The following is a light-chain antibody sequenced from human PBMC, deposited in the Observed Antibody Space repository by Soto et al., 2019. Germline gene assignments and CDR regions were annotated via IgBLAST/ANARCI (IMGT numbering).Light chain of an antibody. CDR3: QQYNNWPPGFT. V-gene: IGKV3-15*01. J-gene: IGKJ3*01. Sequence: EIVMTQSPATLSVSPGERATLSCRASQSVSSNLAWYQQKPGQAPGLPIYGASTRATGIPARFSGSGSGTEFTLTISSLQSEDFAVYYCQQYNNWPPGFTFGPGTKVDIK. CDR2: GAS. CDR1: QSVSSN.